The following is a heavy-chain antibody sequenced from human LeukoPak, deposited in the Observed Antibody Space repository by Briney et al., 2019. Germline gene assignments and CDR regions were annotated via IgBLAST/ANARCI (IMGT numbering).Heavy chain of an antibody. CDR3: ARSTNYDFWSGDQTLDY. CDR1: GYTFTSYD. J-gene: IGHJ4*02. D-gene: IGHD3-3*01. Sequence: ASVEVSCKASGYTFTSYDINWVRQATGQGLEWMGWMNPNSGNTGYAQKFQGRVTITRNTSISTAYMELSSLRSEDTAVYYCARSTNYDFWSGDQTLDYWGQGTLVTVSS. V-gene: IGHV1-8*03. CDR2: MNPNSGNT.